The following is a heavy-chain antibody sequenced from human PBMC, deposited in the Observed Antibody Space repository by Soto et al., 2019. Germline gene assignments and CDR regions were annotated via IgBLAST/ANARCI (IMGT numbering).Heavy chain of an antibody. J-gene: IGHJ6*02. CDR3: ARPGYEDPSYYDFWSGPLPYGMDV. CDR1: VFTFSSYS. V-gene: IGHV3-21*01. D-gene: IGHD3-3*01. Sequence: KPGGSLRLSCAASVFTFSSYSMNWVRQAPGKGLEWVSSISSSSSYIYYADSVKGRFTISRYNAKNSLYLQMNSLRAEDTAVYYCARPGYEDPSYYDFWSGPLPYGMDVWGQGTTVTVSS. CDR2: ISSSSSYI.